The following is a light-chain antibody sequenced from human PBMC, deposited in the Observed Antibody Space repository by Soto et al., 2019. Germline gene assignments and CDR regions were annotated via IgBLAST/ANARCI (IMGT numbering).Light chain of an antibody. J-gene: IGKJ1*01. V-gene: IGKV3-20*01. CDR3: QQYSSSRT. CDR2: GGS. CDR1: QSVSSY. Sequence: LTQSPATLSLTPCDRATLSCRASQSVSSYLAWYQQKPGQAPRLLIYGGSSRATGIPVRFSGSGSETDFTLTITRLEPEDFAVYYCQQYSSSRTFGQGTKVDIK.